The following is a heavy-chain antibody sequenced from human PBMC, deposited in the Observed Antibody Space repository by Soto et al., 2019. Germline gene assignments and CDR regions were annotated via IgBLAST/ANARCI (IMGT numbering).Heavy chain of an antibody. D-gene: IGHD3-3*01. Sequence: GGSLRLSCAASGFTFSNYGMHWVRQAPGKGLEWVAFISDDGSNKYYADSMKGRFTMSRDNSKRTLYLQMSSLRVEDTAVYYCTKRRNVLRFLEWSSGMEVWGQGTTVTVYS. CDR1: GFTFSNYG. CDR3: TKRRNVLRFLEWSSGMEV. V-gene: IGHV3-30*18. J-gene: IGHJ6*02. CDR2: ISDDGSNK.